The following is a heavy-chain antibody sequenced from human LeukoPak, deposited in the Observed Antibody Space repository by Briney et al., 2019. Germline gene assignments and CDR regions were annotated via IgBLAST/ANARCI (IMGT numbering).Heavy chain of an antibody. CDR1: GDSINSYY. Sequence: SETLSLTCTVSGDSINSYYWSWIRQPAGKGLEWIGRIYTSGSTNYNPSLKSRVTISVDTSKNQFSLKLSSVTAADTAVYYCARGARWYQDPWGQGTLVTVSS. D-gene: IGHD4-23*01. CDR2: IYTSGST. CDR3: ARGARWYQDP. V-gene: IGHV4-4*07. J-gene: IGHJ5*02.